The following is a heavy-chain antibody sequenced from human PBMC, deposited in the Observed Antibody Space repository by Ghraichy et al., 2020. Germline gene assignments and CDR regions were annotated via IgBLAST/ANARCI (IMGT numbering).Heavy chain of an antibody. Sequence: ASVKVSCKASGYTFTGYYMHWVRQAPGQGLEWMGWINPNNGATNYAQKFQGRVTMTRDASISAAHMELSRLRSDDTALYYCARGVGYCPGGSCSSGNLDYLGHGTLVTVST. J-gene: IGHJ4*01. CDR3: ARGVGYCPGGSCSSGNLDY. CDR2: INPNNGAT. CDR1: GYTFTGYY. D-gene: IGHD2-15*01. V-gene: IGHV1-2*02.